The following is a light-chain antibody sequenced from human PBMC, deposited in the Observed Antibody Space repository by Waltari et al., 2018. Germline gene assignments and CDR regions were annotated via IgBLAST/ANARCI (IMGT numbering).Light chain of an antibody. Sequence: HSALTQPASVSGSPGQSVTISCTGTNSDVGSFHLVSWYQHHPGKAPKLMIYEVPKRPSGASYRFSGSKSGNTASLTISGLQAEDEADYYCCSYAEASLLANSYVFGTGTKVTVL. V-gene: IGLV2-23*02. CDR3: CSYAEASLLANSYV. J-gene: IGLJ1*01. CDR2: EVP. CDR1: NSDVGSFHL.